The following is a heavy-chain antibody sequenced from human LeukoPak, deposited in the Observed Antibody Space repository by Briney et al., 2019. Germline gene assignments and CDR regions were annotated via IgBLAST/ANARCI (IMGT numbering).Heavy chain of an antibody. CDR1: GFTFSNYW. D-gene: IGHD6-13*01. CDR2: IYNDGSST. J-gene: IGHJ4*02. Sequence: GGSLRLSCAASGFTFSNYWMHWVRQAPGKGLVWVSRIYNDGSSTSYADSVKGRFTISRDNAKSTLYLQMNSLRAEDTAVYYCARDLMGIAYRGAFYYWGQGTLVTVSS. CDR3: ARDLMGIAYRGAFYY. V-gene: IGHV3-74*01.